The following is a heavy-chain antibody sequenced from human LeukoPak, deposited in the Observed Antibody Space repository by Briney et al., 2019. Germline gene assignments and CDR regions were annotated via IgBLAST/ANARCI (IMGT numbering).Heavy chain of an antibody. CDR2: ISGSGDTT. Sequence: GGSLRLSCAASGFTFSDYSMNWVRQAPGKGLEFVSYISGSGDTTYYADSFLGRFTISRDNAKNSLYLQMNSLRAEDTAVYYCARVQPPRWYGSGSTGWFDPWGQGTLVTVSS. D-gene: IGHD3-10*01. CDR3: ARVQPPRWYGSGSTGWFDP. V-gene: IGHV3-48*04. J-gene: IGHJ5*02. CDR1: GFTFSDYS.